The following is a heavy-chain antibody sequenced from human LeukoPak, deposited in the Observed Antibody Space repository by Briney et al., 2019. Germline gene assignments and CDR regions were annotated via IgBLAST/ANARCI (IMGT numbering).Heavy chain of an antibody. V-gene: IGHV3-20*04. CDR1: GFTFDDYG. D-gene: IGHD6-6*01. CDR3: ARVRSDYSSSSPPDY. J-gene: IGHJ4*02. CDR2: INRNGGST. Sequence: GGSLRLSCAASGFTFDDYGMSWVRQAPGKGLEWVSGINRNGGSTGYADSVKGRFTISRDNAKNTLYLQMNSLRAEDTAIYFCARVRSDYSSSSPPDYWGQGTPVTVSS.